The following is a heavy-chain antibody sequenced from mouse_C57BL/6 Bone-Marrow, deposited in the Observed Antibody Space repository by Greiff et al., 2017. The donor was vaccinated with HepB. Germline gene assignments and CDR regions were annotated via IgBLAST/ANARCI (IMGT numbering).Heavy chain of an antibody. CDR1: GFTFSSYG. CDR3: ARHERDYGSSYWYFDV. CDR2: ISSGGSYT. V-gene: IGHV5-6*01. J-gene: IGHJ1*03. D-gene: IGHD1-1*01. Sequence: EVQVVESGGDLVKPGGSLKLSCAASGFTFSSYGMSWVRQTPDKRLEWVATISSGGSYTYYPDSVKGRFTISRDDAKNTLYLQMSSLKSEDTAMYYCARHERDYGSSYWYFDVWGTGTTVTVSS.